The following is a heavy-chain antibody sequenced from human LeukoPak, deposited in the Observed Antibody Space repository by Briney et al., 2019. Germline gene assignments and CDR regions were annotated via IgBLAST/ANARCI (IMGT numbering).Heavy chain of an antibody. CDR1: GFPFSSYA. CDR2: ISSNGGST. J-gene: IGHJ4*02. Sequence: GGSLRLSCAASGFPFSSYAMHWVRQAPGKGLEYVSAISSNGGSTYYADSVKARFTISRGNSKNTLYLQMGSLRAEDMAVYYCARSIVVASTEGLDYWGQGTLVTVSS. CDR3: ARSIVVASTEGLDY. D-gene: IGHD3-22*01. V-gene: IGHV3-64*02.